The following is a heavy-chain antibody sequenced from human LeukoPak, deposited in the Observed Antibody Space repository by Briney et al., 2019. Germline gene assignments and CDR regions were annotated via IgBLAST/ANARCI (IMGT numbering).Heavy chain of an antibody. J-gene: IGHJ4*02. Sequence: SVTLSLTCAVYGGSFSGYYWSWIRQPPGKGLEWIGEINHSGSTNYNPSLKSRVTISVDTSKNQFSLKLSSVTAADTAVYYCARYCSSTSCVDYWGQGTLVTVSS. CDR3: ARYCSSTSCVDY. CDR2: INHSGST. V-gene: IGHV4-34*01. CDR1: GGSFSGYY. D-gene: IGHD2-2*01.